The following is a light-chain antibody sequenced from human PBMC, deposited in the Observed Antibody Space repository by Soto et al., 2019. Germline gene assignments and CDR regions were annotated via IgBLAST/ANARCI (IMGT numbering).Light chain of an antibody. CDR2: DAS. CDR1: QSVSSY. CDR3: QQRSKWPPIT. V-gene: IGKV3-11*01. Sequence: EIVLTQSPVTLSLSPGERATLSCRASQSVSSYLAWYQQKPGQAPRLLIYDASNRATGIPARFSGGGSGTDFTLTIDSLEPEDFAIYYCQQRSKWPPITFGQGTRLEIK. J-gene: IGKJ5*01.